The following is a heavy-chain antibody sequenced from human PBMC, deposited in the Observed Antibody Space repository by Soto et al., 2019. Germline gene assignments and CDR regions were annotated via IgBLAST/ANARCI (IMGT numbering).Heavy chain of an antibody. J-gene: IGHJ4*02. V-gene: IGHV4-39*07. CDR1: GGSISSSSYY. CDR2: INHSGST. CDR3: ARGQRY. Sequence: SETLSLTCTVSGGSISSSSYYWGWIRQPPGKGLEWIGEINHSGSTNYNPSLKSRVTISVDTSKNQFSLKLSSVTAADTAVYYCARGQRYWGQGTLVTVSS.